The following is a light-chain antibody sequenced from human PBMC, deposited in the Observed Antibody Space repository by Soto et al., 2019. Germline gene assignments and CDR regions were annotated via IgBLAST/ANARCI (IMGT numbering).Light chain of an antibody. CDR2: KPS. J-gene: IGKJ5*01. CDR3: QPYNSYLIT. Sequence: DIQMTQSPSTLSASVGDRVPITCRASQSISGWLAWYQQKPGKSPKLLIYKPSSLESGVPSRFSGSGSRTEFTLTISSLQHDDFATYYCQPYNSYLITFGQGTRLEIK. CDR1: QSISGW. V-gene: IGKV1-5*03.